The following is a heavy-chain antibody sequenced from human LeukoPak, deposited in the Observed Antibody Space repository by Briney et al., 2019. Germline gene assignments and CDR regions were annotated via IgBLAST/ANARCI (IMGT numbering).Heavy chain of an antibody. CDR1: GGSPNTFY. J-gene: IGHJ5*02. D-gene: IGHD3-3*01. V-gene: IGHV4-59*01. CDR3: ARVVNYTSRKNWYDP. CDR2: TCYSGGT. Sequence: SETLSLTCTVSGGSPNTFYWTWIRQPPGKGLEWIGYTCYSGGTKYNPTLESRVTISVDASKSQFSLKLNSVTTADTAVYYCARVVNYTSRKNWYDPWGQGTLVVVSS.